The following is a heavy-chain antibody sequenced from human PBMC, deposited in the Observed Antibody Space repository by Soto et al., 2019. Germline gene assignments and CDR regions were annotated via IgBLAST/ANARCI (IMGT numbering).Heavy chain of an antibody. CDR3: ARGVQMDV. CDR2: MNPFTGDT. J-gene: IGHJ6*02. CDR1: GYTFTGTD. Sequence: ASVKVSCKASGYTFTGTDVNWVRRATGQGLEWMARMNPFTGDTAYAQKFQGRVTLTKNTSISTAYMELSSLRSEDTAVYYCARGVQMDVWGQGTTVTVSS. V-gene: IGHV1-8*01. D-gene: IGHD1-1*01.